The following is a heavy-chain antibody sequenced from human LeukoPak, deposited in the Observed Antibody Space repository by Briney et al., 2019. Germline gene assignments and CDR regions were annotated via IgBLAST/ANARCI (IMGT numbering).Heavy chain of an antibody. CDR3: AREGFRGILVIPDPFDI. V-gene: IGHV1-2*02. D-gene: IGHD3-10*01. CDR1: GYTFTDYY. Sequence: ASVKVSCKASGYTFTDYYMHWVRQAPGQGLEWMGWINPNSGGTNYAQKFQGRVTMTRDTSSSTVYMELSRLRSDDTAVYFCAREGFRGILVIPDPFDIWGQGTMVTVSS. CDR2: INPNSGGT. J-gene: IGHJ3*02.